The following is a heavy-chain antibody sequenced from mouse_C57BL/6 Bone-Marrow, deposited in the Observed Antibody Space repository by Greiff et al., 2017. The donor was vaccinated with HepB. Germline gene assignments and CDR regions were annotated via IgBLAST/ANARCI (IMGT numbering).Heavy chain of an antibody. CDR2: ISSGGSYT. D-gene: IGHD2-4*01. J-gene: IGHJ2*01. V-gene: IGHV5-6*01. CDR3: ARPGDYDLYFDY. Sequence: EVNVVESGGDLVKPGGSLKLSCAASGFTFSSYGMSWVRQTPDKRLEWVATISSGGSYTYYPDSVKGRFTISRDNAKNTLYLQMSSLKSEDTAMYYCARPGDYDLYFDYWGQGTTLTVSS. CDR1: GFTFSSYG.